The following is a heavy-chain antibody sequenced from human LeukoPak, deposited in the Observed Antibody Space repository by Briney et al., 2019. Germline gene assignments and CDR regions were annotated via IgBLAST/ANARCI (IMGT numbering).Heavy chain of an antibody. V-gene: IGHV6-1*01. CDR2: AYYRSRWYN. CDR1: GDSVSSKNGA. D-gene: IGHD6-19*01. Sequence: SQTLSLTCVVSGDSVSSKNGAWNWIRQSPSRGLEWLGRAYYRSRWYNDYAESMEGRMTISQDTSKNQYSLHLNSVTPDDTAVYYCARDFGTTGWHTFDYWGQGTLVTVSS. CDR3: ARDFGTTGWHTFDY. J-gene: IGHJ4*02.